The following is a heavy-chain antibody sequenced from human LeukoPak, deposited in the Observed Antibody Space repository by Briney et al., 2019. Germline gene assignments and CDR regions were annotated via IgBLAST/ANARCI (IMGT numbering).Heavy chain of an antibody. CDR1: GFTFSSYG. J-gene: IGHJ4*02. Sequence: GGSLRLSCAASGFTFSSYGMHWVRQAPGKGLEWVAVISYDGSNKYYADSVKGRFTISRDNSKNTLYLQMSSLRAEDTAVYYCAKPGPVDTAMVPSFDYWGQGTLVTVSS. D-gene: IGHD5-18*01. V-gene: IGHV3-30*18. CDR3: AKPGPVDTAMVPSFDY. CDR2: ISYDGSNK.